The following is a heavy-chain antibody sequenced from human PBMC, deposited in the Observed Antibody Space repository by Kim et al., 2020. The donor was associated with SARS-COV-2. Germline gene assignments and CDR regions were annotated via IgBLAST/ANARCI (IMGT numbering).Heavy chain of an antibody. Sequence: SPSFQGQVTISADKSISTAYLQWSSLKASDTAMYYCASLDSGSYKGAFDIWGQGTMVTVSS. J-gene: IGHJ3*02. V-gene: IGHV5-51*01. D-gene: IGHD1-26*01. CDR3: ASLDSGSYKGAFDI.